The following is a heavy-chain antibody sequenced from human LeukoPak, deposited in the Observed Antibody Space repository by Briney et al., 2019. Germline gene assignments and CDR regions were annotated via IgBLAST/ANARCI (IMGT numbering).Heavy chain of an antibody. CDR2: ISNSGGRT. CDR3: AKSYNGYESKPDY. CDR1: GSTFRTNA. V-gene: IGHV3-23*01. Sequence: GGPLRPSLAASGSTFRTNARSGSGQAQGKGLGGFSSISNSGGRTFYTDSVKGRFTISRDNSKITLYLQMNSLRAEDTAVYYCAKSYNGYESKPDYWGQGTLVTVSS. J-gene: IGHJ4*02. D-gene: IGHD5-12*01.